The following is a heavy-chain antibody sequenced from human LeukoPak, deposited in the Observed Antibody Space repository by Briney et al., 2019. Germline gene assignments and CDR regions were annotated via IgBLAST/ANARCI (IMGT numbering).Heavy chain of an antibody. CDR3: ARGGGYSYGPDGRMTYFDY. J-gene: IGHJ4*02. V-gene: IGHV4-30-2*01. D-gene: IGHD5-18*01. CDR1: GGSISSGGYS. CDR2: IYHSGST. Sequence: PSETLSLTCAVSGGSISSGGYSWSWIRQPPGKGLEWIGYIYHSGSTYYNPSLKSRVTISVDRSKNQFSLKLSSVTAADTAVYYCARGGGYSYGPDGRMTYFDYWGQGTLVTVSS.